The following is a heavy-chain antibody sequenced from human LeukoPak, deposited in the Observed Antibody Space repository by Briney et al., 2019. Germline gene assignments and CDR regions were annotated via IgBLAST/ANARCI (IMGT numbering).Heavy chain of an antibody. CDR3: AKRESSGWSFDY. J-gene: IGHJ4*02. CDR2: ISGSGGGT. CDR1: GFTFSSYA. V-gene: IGHV3-23*01. Sequence: PGGSLRLSCAASGFTFSSYAMSWVRQAPGKGLEWVSVISGSGGGTNYADSVKGRFTISRDNSKNTLYLQMNSLRAEDTAVYYCAKRESSGWSFDYWGQGTLVTVSS. D-gene: IGHD6-19*01.